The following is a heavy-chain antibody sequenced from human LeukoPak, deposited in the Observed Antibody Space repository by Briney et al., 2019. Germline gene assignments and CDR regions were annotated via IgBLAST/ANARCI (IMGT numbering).Heavy chain of an antibody. CDR3: ARQPALTHFHSDY. CDR2: SYYSGNT. D-gene: IGHD3-3*02. CDR1: GGSISTSAYY. J-gene: IGHJ4*02. Sequence: SETLSLTCIVSGGSISTSAYYWGWIRQPPGEGLQWIGSSYYSGNTYYNSSLKSRVTISVDTSTSQFSLRLSSVTAADTAVYYCARQPALTHFHSDYWGQGTLVTVSS. V-gene: IGHV4-39*01.